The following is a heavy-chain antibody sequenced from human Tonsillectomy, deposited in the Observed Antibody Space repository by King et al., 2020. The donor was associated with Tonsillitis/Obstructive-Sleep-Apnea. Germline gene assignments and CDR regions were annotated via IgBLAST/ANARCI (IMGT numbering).Heavy chain of an antibody. Sequence: VQLVESGGGLVQPGGSLRLSCAASGFTFSSYAMSWVRQAPGKGLEWVSAISGSGGSTYYADSVKGRFTISRDNSKNTLYLQMNSLRAEDTAVYYCANDLRDMVVVPAAIGPYYYYYMDVWGKGTTVTVSS. CDR1: GFTFSSYA. J-gene: IGHJ6*03. CDR3: ANDLRDMVVVPAAIGPYYYYYMDV. CDR2: ISGSGGST. V-gene: IGHV3-23*04. D-gene: IGHD2-2*01.